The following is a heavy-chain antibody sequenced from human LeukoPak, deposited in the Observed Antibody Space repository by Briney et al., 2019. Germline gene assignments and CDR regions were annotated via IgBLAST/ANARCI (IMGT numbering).Heavy chain of an antibody. D-gene: IGHD6-19*01. Sequence: ASVKVSCKASGGTFSGYAISWVRQAPGQGLEWMGWISAYNGNTNYAQKLQGRVTMTTDTSTSTAYMELRSLRSDDTAVYYCARDYSSGWPNFDYWGQGTLVTVSS. CDR2: ISAYNGNT. CDR3: ARDYSSGWPNFDY. V-gene: IGHV1-18*01. CDR1: GGTFSGYA. J-gene: IGHJ4*02.